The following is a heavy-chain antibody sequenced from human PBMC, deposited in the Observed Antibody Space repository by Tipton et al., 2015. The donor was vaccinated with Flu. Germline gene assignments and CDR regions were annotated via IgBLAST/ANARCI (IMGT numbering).Heavy chain of an antibody. CDR1: GASVSSSY. Sequence: TLSLTCAVSGASVSSSYWTWIRQLPGKGLEWIGYMFYKGSSNYNPSLKSRVTLSVDPSKNQFSLKLRSVTAADTAVYYCARGDYYDSGGYPSYFDYWGQGTLVTVSS. CDR2: MFYKGSS. CDR3: ARGDYYDSGGYPSYFDY. V-gene: IGHV4-59*02. D-gene: IGHD3-22*01. J-gene: IGHJ4*02.